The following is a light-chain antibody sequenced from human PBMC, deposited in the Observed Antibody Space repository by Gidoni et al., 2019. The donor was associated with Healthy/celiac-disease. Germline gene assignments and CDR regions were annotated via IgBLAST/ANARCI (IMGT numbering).Light chain of an antibody. Sequence: DIQMTQSPSSLSASIGDRVTITCRASQSISSYLNWYQQKPGKAPKLLIYAASSLQSGVPSRFSGSGSGTDFTLTISSLQPADFATCYCQQSYSTPYTFGQETKLEIK. CDR2: AAS. CDR3: QQSYSTPYT. V-gene: IGKV1-39*01. J-gene: IGKJ2*01. CDR1: QSISSY.